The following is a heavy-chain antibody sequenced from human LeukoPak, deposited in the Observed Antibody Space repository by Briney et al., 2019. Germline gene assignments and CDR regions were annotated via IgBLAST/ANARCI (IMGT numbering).Heavy chain of an antibody. J-gene: IGHJ5*02. V-gene: IGHV4-39*01. CDR2: IYYSGST. CDR1: GGSISSSSYY. Sequence: SETLSLTCTVSGGSISSSSYYWGWIRQPPGKGLEWIGSIYYSGSTYYNPSLKSRVTISVDTSKNQFSLKLSSVTAADTAVYYCARQHIVVVPAAISWFDPWGQGTLVTVSS. CDR3: ARQHIVVVPAAISWFDP. D-gene: IGHD2-2*02.